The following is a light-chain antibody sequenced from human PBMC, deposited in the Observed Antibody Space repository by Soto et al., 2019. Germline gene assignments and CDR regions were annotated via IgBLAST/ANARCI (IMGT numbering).Light chain of an antibody. CDR2: EVN. CDR3: SSYTSSSTLYV. Sequence: QSALTQPASVSGSPRQSITISCTGASSDVGSYTYVSWYQQHPGKAPKLMIYEVNNRPSGVSNRFSGSKSGNTASLTISGLLAEDEADYYCSSYTSSSTLYVFGTGTKLTVL. J-gene: IGLJ1*01. CDR1: SSDVGSYTY. V-gene: IGLV2-14*01.